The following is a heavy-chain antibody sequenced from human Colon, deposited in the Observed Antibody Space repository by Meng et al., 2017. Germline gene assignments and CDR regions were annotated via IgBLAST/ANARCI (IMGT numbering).Heavy chain of an antibody. CDR3: ARADCTAGICYQFDN. CDR1: GLSIGTTGDY. CDR2: IFYTGTA. Sequence: VRLKELGPGLVKPSQTLSLTCNVSGLSIGTTGDYWTWIRQRPGKGLEWIGKIFYTGTAHYNPSLKTRAAMSVDRSKNQFSLKLSSVTAADTAVYYCARADCTAGICYQFDNWGQGTLVTVSS. D-gene: IGHD2-8*02. V-gene: IGHV4-31*03. J-gene: IGHJ4*02.